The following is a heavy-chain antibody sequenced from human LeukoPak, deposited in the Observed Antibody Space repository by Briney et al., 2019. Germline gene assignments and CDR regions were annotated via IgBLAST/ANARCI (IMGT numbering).Heavy chain of an antibody. CDR3: ARDHWSHYYGSGGENYFDP. V-gene: IGHV1-18*01. J-gene: IGHJ5*02. CDR1: GYSFTMYG. Sequence: ASVKVSCKASGYSFTMYGISWVRQAPGQGLEWMGWISGFNAYTNYAQKLQGRVTMTTDTSTSTAYMEVRGLRSDDTAVYYCARDHWSHYYGSGGENYFDPWGQGTLVAVSS. CDR2: ISGFNAYT. D-gene: IGHD3-10*01.